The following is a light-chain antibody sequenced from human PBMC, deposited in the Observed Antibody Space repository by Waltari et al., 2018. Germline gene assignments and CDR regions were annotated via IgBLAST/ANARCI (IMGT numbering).Light chain of an antibody. CDR1: RSNIGTNY. Sequence: QSVLTQPPSVSAAAGPRVTISCSGSRSNIGTNYVAWYQQLPGAAPRLLIYDNNKRPSQISDRFSGSKSGTSATLGITGLRTGDEAVYYCGTWDSRLSAGEVFGGGTKLTVL. V-gene: IGLV1-51*01. CDR2: DNN. CDR3: GTWDSRLSAGEV. J-gene: IGLJ2*01.